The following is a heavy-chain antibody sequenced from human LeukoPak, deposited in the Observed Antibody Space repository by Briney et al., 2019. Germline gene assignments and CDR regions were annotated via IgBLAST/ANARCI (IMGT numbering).Heavy chain of an antibody. D-gene: IGHD3-22*01. Sequence: PGMSLRLSCAASGFTFSRYAMHWVRQAPGKGLEWVAFIWNDGSTQDYADSVKGRFTISRDNSKKMLYVQMNSLRVDETAVYYCARDWYYDSAGYFPYWGLGTLVTVSS. V-gene: IGHV3-33*01. CDR2: IWNDGSTQ. CDR3: ARDWYYDSAGYFPY. CDR1: GFTFSRYA. J-gene: IGHJ4*02.